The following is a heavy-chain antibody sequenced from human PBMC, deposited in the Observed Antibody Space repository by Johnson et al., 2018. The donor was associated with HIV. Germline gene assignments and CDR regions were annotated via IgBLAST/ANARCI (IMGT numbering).Heavy chain of an antibody. V-gene: IGHV3-9*01. CDR1: GFTFDDYA. D-gene: IGHD5-24*01. J-gene: IGHJ3*02. CDR3: AKIRGEMATTDAFDI. Sequence: LVESGGGLVQPGRSLRLSCAASGFTFDDYAMHWVRQAPGKGLEWVSGISWNSGSIGYADSVKGRFTISRDNAKNSLYLQMNSLRAEDTALYYCAKIRGEMATTDAFDIWGQGTMVTVSS. CDR2: ISWNSGSI.